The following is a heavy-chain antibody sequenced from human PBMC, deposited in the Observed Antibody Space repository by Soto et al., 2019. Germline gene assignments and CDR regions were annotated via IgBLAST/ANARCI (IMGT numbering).Heavy chain of an antibody. Sequence: EVLLLDSGGGLVQPGGSLRLSCAASGFTFSNYAMTWVRQAPGKGPEWISTVNNGGGGTYYADSVKGRFTISRDNSKTTPYLQVSSLRAEDTAVYYCAKERLGRGIDYWGQGILVTVSS. CDR3: AKERLGRGIDY. D-gene: IGHD3-10*01. CDR2: VNNGGGGT. J-gene: IGHJ4*02. CDR1: GFTFSNYA. V-gene: IGHV3-23*01.